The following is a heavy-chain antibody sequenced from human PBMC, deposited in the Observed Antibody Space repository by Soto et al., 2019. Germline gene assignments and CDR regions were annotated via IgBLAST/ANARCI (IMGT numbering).Heavy chain of an antibody. CDR3: ARGEDAFFYYGLDV. CDR2: SYHSGSS. V-gene: IGHV4-30-2*06. J-gene: IGHJ6*02. CDR1: GGSINSAGHS. Sequence: SETLSLTCTVSGGSINSAGHSWGWVRQSPGKGLEWIGYSYHSGSSYYNPSLQSRVTMSVDTSKSQFSLKLTSVTAADTAVYYCARGEDAFFYYGLDVWGQGITVTVSS.